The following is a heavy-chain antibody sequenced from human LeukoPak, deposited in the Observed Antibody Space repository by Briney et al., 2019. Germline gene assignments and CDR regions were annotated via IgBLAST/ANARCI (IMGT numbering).Heavy chain of an antibody. CDR3: AREGADWFLSPADY. V-gene: IGHV3-7*01. J-gene: IGHJ4*02. CDR1: GFTFSSYW. D-gene: IGHD3-9*01. Sequence: GGSLRLSCAASGFTFSSYWMSWVRQAPGKGLEWVANIKQDGSEKYYVDSVKGRFTISRDNAKNSLYLQMNSLRAEDTAVYYCAREGADWFLSPADYWGQGTLVTVSS. CDR2: IKQDGSEK.